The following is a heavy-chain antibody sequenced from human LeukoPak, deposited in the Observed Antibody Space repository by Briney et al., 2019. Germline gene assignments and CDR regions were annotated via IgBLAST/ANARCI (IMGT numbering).Heavy chain of an antibody. Sequence: SVKVSCKASGGTFSSYAISWVRQAPGQGLEWMGRIIPIFGTANYAQKFQGRVTITTDESTSTAYMELSSLRSEDTAVYYCARERRETGDPWFDYWGQGTLVTVSS. J-gene: IGHJ4*02. CDR3: ARERRETGDPWFDY. CDR2: IIPIFGTA. V-gene: IGHV1-69*05. D-gene: IGHD7-27*01. CDR1: GGTFSSYA.